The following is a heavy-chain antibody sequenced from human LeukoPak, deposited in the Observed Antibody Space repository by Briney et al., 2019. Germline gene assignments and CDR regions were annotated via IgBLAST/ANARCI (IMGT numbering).Heavy chain of an antibody. V-gene: IGHV3-23*01. CDR2: FSGSGGST. D-gene: IGHD1-26*01. CDR3: VTEVSGSFPT. Sequence: PGGSLRLSCAASGFTFSSYAMSWVRQAPGKGLECISGFSGSGGSTYYADSVKGRFTISRDNSKNTLYLQMNSLRAEDTAVYYCVTEVSGSFPTWGQGTLVTVSS. CDR1: GFTFSSYA. J-gene: IGHJ4*02.